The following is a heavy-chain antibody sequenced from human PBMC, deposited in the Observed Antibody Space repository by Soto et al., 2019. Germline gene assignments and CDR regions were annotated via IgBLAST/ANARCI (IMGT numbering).Heavy chain of an antibody. CDR1: GDSVSSNSSA. CDR3: ARDRRAVEMDV. V-gene: IGHV6-1*01. CDR2: TYYRSKWYN. J-gene: IGHJ6*02. Sequence: SQTLSLTVAISGDSVSSNSSAWNCIRQSPSRGLEWLGRTYYRSKWYNDYAVSVKSRITINPDTSKNQFSLQLNSVTPEDTAVYYCARDRRAVEMDVWGQGTTVTVSS. D-gene: IGHD6-19*01.